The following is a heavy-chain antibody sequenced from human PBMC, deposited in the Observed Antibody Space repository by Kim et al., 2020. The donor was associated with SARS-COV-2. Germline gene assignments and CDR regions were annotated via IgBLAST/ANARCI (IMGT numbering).Heavy chain of an antibody. Sequence: GGSLRLSCAASGFTFSSYAMSWVRQAPGKGLEWVSAISGSGGSTYYADSVKGRFTISRDNSKNTLYLQMNSLRAEDTAVYYCAKTGGTYYDFWSGYPSDAFDIWGQGTMVTVSS. J-gene: IGHJ3*02. V-gene: IGHV3-23*01. CDR2: ISGSGGST. D-gene: IGHD3-3*01. CDR3: AKTGGTYYDFWSGYPSDAFDI. CDR1: GFTFSSYA.